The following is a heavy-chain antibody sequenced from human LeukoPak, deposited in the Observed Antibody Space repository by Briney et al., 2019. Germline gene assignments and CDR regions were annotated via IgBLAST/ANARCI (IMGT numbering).Heavy chain of an antibody. Sequence: SETLSLTCTVSGGSISSYYWNWIRQPAGKGLEWIGRIYTSGSTNYNPSLKSRVTMSVDTSKSQFSLKLTSVTAADTAVYYCARDLGSSPGFDYWRQGTLVTVSS. CDR2: IYTSGST. CDR1: GGSISSYY. J-gene: IGHJ4*02. D-gene: IGHD6-6*01. CDR3: ARDLGSSPGFDY. V-gene: IGHV4-4*07.